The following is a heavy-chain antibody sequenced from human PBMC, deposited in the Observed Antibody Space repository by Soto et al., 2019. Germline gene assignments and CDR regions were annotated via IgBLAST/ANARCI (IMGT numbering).Heavy chain of an antibody. D-gene: IGHD1-26*01. Sequence: QVQLVQSGAEVKKPGSSVKVSCKASGGTFSSYAISWVRQAPGQGLEWMGGIIPIFGTANYAQKFQGRVTITADKSTSTAYMELSSLRSEDTAVYYCARDQREGFGANYCYYGMDVWGQGTTVTVSS. J-gene: IGHJ6*02. CDR2: IIPIFGTA. CDR3: ARDQREGFGANYCYYGMDV. CDR1: GGTFSSYA. V-gene: IGHV1-69*06.